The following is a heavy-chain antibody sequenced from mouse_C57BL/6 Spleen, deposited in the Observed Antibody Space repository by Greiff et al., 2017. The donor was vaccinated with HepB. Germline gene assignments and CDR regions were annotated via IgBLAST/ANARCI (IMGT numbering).Heavy chain of an antibody. D-gene: IGHD1-1*01. CDR2: IDPEDGDT. J-gene: IGHJ4*01. V-gene: IGHV14-1*01. CDR3: TTYYGSSYRLTYAMDY. CDR1: GFNIKDYY. Sequence: EVKLMESGAELVRPGASVKLSCTASGFNIKDYYMHWVKQRPEQGLEWIGRIDPEDGDTEYAPKFQGKATMTADTSSNTAYLQLSSLTSEDTAVYYCTTYYGSSYRLTYAMDYWGQGTSVTVSS.